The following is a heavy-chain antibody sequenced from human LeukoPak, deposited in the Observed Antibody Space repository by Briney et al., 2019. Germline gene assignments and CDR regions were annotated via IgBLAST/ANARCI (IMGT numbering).Heavy chain of an antibody. CDR1: GGSISSYY. CDR2: IYYSGST. CDR3: AAYPRRWSRGWYVAGY. D-gene: IGHD6-19*01. V-gene: IGHV4-59*01. J-gene: IGHJ4*02. Sequence: SETLSLTCTVSGGSISSYYWSWIRQPPGKGLEWIGYIYYSGSTNYNPSLKSRVTISVDTSKNQFSLKLSSVTAADTAVYYCAAYPRRWSRGWYVAGYWGQGTLVTVSS.